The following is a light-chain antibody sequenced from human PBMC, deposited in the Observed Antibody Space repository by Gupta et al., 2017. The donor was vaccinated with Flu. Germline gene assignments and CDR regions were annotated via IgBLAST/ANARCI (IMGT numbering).Light chain of an antibody. Sequence: GSSSDIGSYNYVSWFQQHPGKAPKLLIYEVSNRPSGVPDRFSGSKSGNTASLTVSGLQAEDEAYYYCSSFADSRYIFGAGTTVTVL. J-gene: IGLJ1*01. CDR2: EVS. CDR3: SSFADSRYI. CDR1: SSDIGSYNY. V-gene: IGLV2-8*01.